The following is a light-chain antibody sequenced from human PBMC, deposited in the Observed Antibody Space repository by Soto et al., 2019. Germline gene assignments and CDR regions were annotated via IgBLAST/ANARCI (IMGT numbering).Light chain of an antibody. Sequence: EVAMTQSPATPSVSPGNTVTLSCRANQTITSNVAWYRQKPGQAPRLLIYGASTRATGTPDRFSGSGSGTDFTLTINRLEPEDFALYYCQQYGSSPPTFGQGTKVDIK. J-gene: IGKJ1*01. CDR1: QTITSN. CDR3: QQYGSSPPT. CDR2: GAS. V-gene: IGKV3-20*01.